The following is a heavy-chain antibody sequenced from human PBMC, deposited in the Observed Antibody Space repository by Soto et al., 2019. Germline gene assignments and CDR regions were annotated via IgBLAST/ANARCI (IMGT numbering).Heavy chain of an antibody. CDR2: ISGSGGST. V-gene: IGHV3-23*01. D-gene: IGHD3-3*01. CDR3: AVDPAAFWSGCDAFDI. CDR1: GFTFSSYA. Sequence: HPGGSLRLSCAASGFTFSSYAMSWVRQAPGKGLEWVSAISGSGGSTYYADSVKGRFTISRDNSKNTLYLQMNSLRAEDTAVYYCAVDPAAFWSGCDAFDIWGQGTMVTVSS. J-gene: IGHJ3*02.